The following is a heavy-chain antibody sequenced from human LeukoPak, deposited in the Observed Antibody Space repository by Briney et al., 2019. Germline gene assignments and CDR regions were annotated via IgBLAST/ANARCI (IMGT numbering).Heavy chain of an antibody. CDR3: ARGSRICSGGSCYVVTDY. V-gene: IGHV4-39*07. D-gene: IGHD2-15*01. CDR2: IYYSGST. Sequence: SETLSLTCTVSGGSISSSSYYWGWIRQPPGKGLEWIGSIYYSGSTYYNPSLKSRVTISVDTSKNQFSLRLSSVTAADTAVYYCARGSRICSGGSCYVVTDYWGQGTLVTVSS. CDR1: GGSISSSSYY. J-gene: IGHJ4*02.